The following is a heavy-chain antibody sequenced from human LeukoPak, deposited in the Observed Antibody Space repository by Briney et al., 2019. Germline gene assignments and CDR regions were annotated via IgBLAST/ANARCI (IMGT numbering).Heavy chain of an antibody. CDR1: GGSISSGGYY. Sequence: SETLSLTCTVSGGSISSGGYYWSWIRQHPGKGLEWIGYIYYSGSTYYNPSLKSRVTISVDTSKNQFSLKLSSVTAADTAVYYCARGLDLRIVVVTATVYFDYWGQGTLVTVSS. CDR2: IYYSGST. CDR3: ARGLDLRIVVVTATVYFDY. D-gene: IGHD2-21*02. V-gene: IGHV4-31*03. J-gene: IGHJ4*02.